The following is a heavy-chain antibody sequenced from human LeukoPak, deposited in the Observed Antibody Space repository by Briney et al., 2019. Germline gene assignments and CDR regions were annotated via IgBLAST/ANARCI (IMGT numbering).Heavy chain of an antibody. CDR1: GGSFSGYY. CDR2: INHREST. V-gene: IGHV4-34*01. D-gene: IGHD3-9*01. J-gene: IGHJ6*03. Sequence: PSETLSLTCTVYGGSFSGYYWSWIRQPPGKGLEWIGEINHRESTNYNPSLKSRVTISVDTSKNQFSLKLSSVTAADTAVYYCARVSYDILTGYYYYYYMDVWGKGTTVTISS. CDR3: ARVSYDILTGYYYYYYMDV.